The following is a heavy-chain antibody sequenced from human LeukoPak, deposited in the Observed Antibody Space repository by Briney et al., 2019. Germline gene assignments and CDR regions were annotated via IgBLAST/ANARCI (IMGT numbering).Heavy chain of an antibody. D-gene: IGHD5-18*01. CDR1: GFTFGSHA. J-gene: IGHJ4*02. CDR2: ILVSGGSP. CDR3: GKTTVGYSSGQKPAWPVDY. V-gene: IGHV3-23*01. Sequence: ESGGSLRLSCEASGFTFGSHAMSWVRQAPGKGLEWVAGILVSGGSPHYADSVKGRFTISRDNSRNTVYLQINSLRADDTAVYYCGKTTVGYSSGQKPAWPVDYWGQGTLVTVSS.